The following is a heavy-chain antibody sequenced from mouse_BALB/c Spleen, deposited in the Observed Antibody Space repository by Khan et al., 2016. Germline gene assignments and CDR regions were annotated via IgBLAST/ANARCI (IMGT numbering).Heavy chain of an antibody. CDR1: GYTFTDYY. J-gene: IGHJ4*01. D-gene: IGHD1-2*01. CDR3: ARSYYGYFAIDY. CDR2: LFPGSGST. Sequence: QVQLQQSGTELPRPGASVKLSCKASGYTFTDYYLHWVMQRTGQGLEWIGELFPGSGSTYYNEKFKGKASLTADTSSSTAYMQLSSLTSEDSAFYFCARSYYGYFAIDYWGHGASVTVSS. V-gene: IGHV1-77*01.